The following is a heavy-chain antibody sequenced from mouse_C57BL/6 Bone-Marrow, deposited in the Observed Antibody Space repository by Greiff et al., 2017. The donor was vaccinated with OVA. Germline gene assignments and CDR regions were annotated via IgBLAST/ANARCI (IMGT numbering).Heavy chain of an antibody. CDR2: INPNNGGT. V-gene: IGHV1-18*01. CDR3: ARIYYGNWYFDV. Sequence: EVQLQQSGPELVKPGASVKIPCKASGYTFTDYNMDWVKQSHGKSLEWIGDINPNNGGTIYNQKFKGKATLTVDKSSSTAYMALRSLTSEDTAVYYCARIYYGNWYFDVWGTGTTVTVSS. CDR1: GYTFTDYN. D-gene: IGHD2-1*01. J-gene: IGHJ1*03.